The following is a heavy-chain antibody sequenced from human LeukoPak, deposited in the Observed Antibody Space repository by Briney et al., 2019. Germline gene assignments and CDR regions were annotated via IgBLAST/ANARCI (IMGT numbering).Heavy chain of an antibody. CDR1: GFTFDDYA. V-gene: IGHV3-9*01. CDR2: ISWNSGSI. CDR3: AKSDRNAYYFDY. J-gene: IGHJ4*02. D-gene: IGHD1-14*01. Sequence: CRSLRLSCAASGFTFDDYAMHWVRQAPGKGLEWVSGISWNSGSIGYADSVKGRFTISRDNAKNSLYLQMNSLRAEDTALYYCAKSDRNAYYFDYWGQGTLVTVSS.